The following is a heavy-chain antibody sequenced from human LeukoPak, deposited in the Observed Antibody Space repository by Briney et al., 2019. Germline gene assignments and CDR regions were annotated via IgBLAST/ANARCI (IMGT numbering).Heavy chain of an antibody. CDR3: ARGDFDF. V-gene: IGHV3-7*03. CDR1: GFTFSSYG. CDR2: IKHDGSGK. J-gene: IGHJ4*02. Sequence: GRSLRLSCATSGFTFSSYGIHWVRQAPGKGLEWVASIKHDGSGKYYVDSVKGRFTISRDNAENSLSLQMNSLRAEDTALYYCARGDFDFWGQGILVTVSS.